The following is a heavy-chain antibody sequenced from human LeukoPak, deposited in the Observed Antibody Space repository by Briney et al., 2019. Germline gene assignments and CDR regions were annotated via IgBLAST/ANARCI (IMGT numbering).Heavy chain of an antibody. J-gene: IGHJ4*02. CDR1: GGTFSSYA. CDR3: ARVMYDFWSGSDY. Sequence: SVKVSCKASGGTFSSYAISWVRQAPGQGLEWMGRIIPILGIAYYAQKFQGRVTITADKSTSTAYMELSSLRSEDTAVYYCARVMYDFWSGSDYWGQGTLVTVSS. V-gene: IGHV1-69*04. D-gene: IGHD3-3*01. CDR2: IIPILGIA.